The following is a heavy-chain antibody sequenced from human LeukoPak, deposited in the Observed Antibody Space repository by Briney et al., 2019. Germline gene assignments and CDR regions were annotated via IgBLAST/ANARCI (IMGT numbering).Heavy chain of an antibody. Sequence: GGSLRLSCAASGFTFSSCAMSWVRQAPGKGLEWVSAISDSGAYTYYADSVKGRFTISRDNSKNTLYLQMNSLRAEDTAVYYCARVGYDYVQGSYRQYYFDYWGQGTLVTVSS. CDR3: ARVGYDYVQGSYRQYYFDY. V-gene: IGHV3-23*01. D-gene: IGHD3-16*02. J-gene: IGHJ4*02. CDR1: GFTFSSCA. CDR2: ISDSGAYT.